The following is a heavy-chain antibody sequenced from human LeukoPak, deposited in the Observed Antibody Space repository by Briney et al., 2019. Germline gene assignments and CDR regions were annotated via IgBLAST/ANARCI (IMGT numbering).Heavy chain of an antibody. Sequence: GSLRLSCAASGFTFSSYSMNWVRQAPGKGLEWVSSISSSGSTIYYADSVKGRFTISRDNAKNSLYLQMNSLRAEDTAVYYCARDLSLYCSGGSCYSLNYWGQGTLVTVSS. V-gene: IGHV3-48*04. J-gene: IGHJ4*02. CDR1: GFTFSSYS. CDR2: ISSSGSTI. CDR3: ARDLSLYCSGGSCYSLNY. D-gene: IGHD2-15*01.